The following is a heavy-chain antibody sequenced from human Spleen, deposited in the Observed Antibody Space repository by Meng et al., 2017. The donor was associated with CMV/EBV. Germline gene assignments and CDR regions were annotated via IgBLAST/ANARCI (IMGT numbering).Heavy chain of an antibody. CDR1: GFIFSNFG. Sequence: GESLKISCVTSGFIFSNFGMHWVRQAPGKGLEWVSFIRYVGGDEYYADSVKGRFTISRDNAKNSLYLQMNSLRAEDTAFYYCARAVGPTIVDALDIWGQGTLVTVSS. J-gene: IGHJ3*02. CDR2: IRYVGGDE. V-gene: IGHV3-30*02. D-gene: IGHD1-26*01. CDR3: ARAVGPTIVDALDI.